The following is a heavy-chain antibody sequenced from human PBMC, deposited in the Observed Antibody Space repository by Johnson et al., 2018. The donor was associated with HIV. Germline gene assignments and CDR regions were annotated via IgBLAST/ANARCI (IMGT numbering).Heavy chain of an antibody. CDR2: ISSSGSTI. CDR1: GFTFSSYE. V-gene: IGHV3-48*03. D-gene: IGHD3-22*01. Sequence: VQLVESGGGLVQPGGSLRLSCAASGFTFSSYEMNWGRQAPGKGLEWVSYISSSGSTIYYADSVKGRFTISRDNAKNSLYLQMNSLRAEDTAVYYCARPGYYDSSGLDAFDIWGQGTMVTVSS. CDR3: ARPGYYDSSGLDAFDI. J-gene: IGHJ3*02.